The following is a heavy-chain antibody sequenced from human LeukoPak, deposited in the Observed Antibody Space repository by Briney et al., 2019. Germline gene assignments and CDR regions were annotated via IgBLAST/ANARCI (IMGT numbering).Heavy chain of an antibody. CDR2: INPNSGGT. D-gene: IGHD2-15*01. J-gene: IGHJ4*02. V-gene: IGHV1-2*02. CDR3: ARLGYCSCGSCYGDDY. CDR1: GYTFTGYY. Sequence: GASVKVSCKASGYTFTGYYMHWVRQAPGQGLEWMGWINPNSGGTNYAQKFQGRVTMTRDTSISTAYMELSSLRSDDTAVYYCARLGYCSCGSCYGDDYWGQGTLVTVSS.